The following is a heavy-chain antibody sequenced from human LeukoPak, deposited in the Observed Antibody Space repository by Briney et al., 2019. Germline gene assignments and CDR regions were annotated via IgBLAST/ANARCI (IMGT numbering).Heavy chain of an antibody. V-gene: IGHV1-2*02. CDR2: INPNSGGT. D-gene: IGHD2-2*01. Sequence: ASVKVSCKASGYTFTGYYMHWVRQAPGQGLEWMGWINPNSGGTNYAQKFQGKVTMTRDTSTSTAYMELSRLRSDDTAVYYCARDPRYCSSTSCYLAEYFQHWGQGTLVTVSS. CDR3: ARDPRYCSSTSCYLAEYFQH. CDR1: GYTFTGYY. J-gene: IGHJ1*01.